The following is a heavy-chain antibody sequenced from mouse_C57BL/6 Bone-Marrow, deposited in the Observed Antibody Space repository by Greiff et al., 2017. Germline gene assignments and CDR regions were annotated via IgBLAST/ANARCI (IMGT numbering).Heavy chain of an antibody. J-gene: IGHJ4*01. V-gene: IGHV7-3*01. D-gene: IGHD1-1*01. CDR1: GFTFTDYY. Sequence: EVKLMESGGGLVQPGGSLSLSCAASGFTFTDYYMSCVRQPPGKALEWLGFIRNKANGYTTEYSASVKGRFTISRDNSQSILYLQMNALRAEDSATYYCARYNYGSSYSARDYWGQGTSVTVSS. CDR2: IRNKANGYTT. CDR3: ARYNYGSSYSARDY.